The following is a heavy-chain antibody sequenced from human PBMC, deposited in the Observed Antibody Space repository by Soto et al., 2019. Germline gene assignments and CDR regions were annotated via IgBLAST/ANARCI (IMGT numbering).Heavy chain of an antibody. J-gene: IGHJ4*02. V-gene: IGHV3-30-3*01. D-gene: IGHD1-7*01. CDR2: ISYDGNNT. Sequence: QVQLVASGGGVVQPGRSLRLSCAAYGFTYSTYTMHWVRQAPGKWLEWEAVISYDGNNTFYADSVKGRFTISRDSTKQTLDLQMNLLRPDDTAMYYWARDGVSSTGYTWNYVTYFDYWGQGALVTVAA. CDR1: GFTYSTYT. CDR3: ARDGVSSTGYTWNYVTYFDY.